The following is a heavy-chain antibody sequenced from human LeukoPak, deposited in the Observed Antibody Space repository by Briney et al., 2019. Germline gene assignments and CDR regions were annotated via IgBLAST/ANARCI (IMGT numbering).Heavy chain of an antibody. J-gene: IGHJ4*02. Sequence: PGRSLRLSCAASGFTFSTYAMHWVRQAPGKGPEWVAIISYDGGSTSYADSVKGRFTISRDNSKNTLYLQMSSLRTEDTAVYYCAKIEGSSSYYFDYWGQGTLVTVSS. D-gene: IGHD6-6*01. CDR3: AKIEGSSSYYFDY. CDR2: ISYDGGST. V-gene: IGHV3-30*18. CDR1: GFTFSTYA.